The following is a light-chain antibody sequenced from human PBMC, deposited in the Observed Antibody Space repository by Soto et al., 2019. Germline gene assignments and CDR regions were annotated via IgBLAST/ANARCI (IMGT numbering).Light chain of an antibody. CDR1: QSISSSY. CDR2: GAS. J-gene: IGKJ1*01. V-gene: IGKV3-20*01. Sequence: EIVLTQSPGTLSLSPGERATLSCRASQSISSSYLAWSQQNPGQAPRLLIYGASRRATGITARFSGSGSGTNFTLTINRLKTEDFTVYYCQQYGSSRTFGQGIKVEIK. CDR3: QQYGSSRT.